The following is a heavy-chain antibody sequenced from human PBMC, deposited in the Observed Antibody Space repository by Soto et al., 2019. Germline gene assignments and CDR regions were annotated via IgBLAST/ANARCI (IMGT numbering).Heavy chain of an antibody. J-gene: IGHJ5*02. CDR1: GFTFSNYW. Sequence: GGSLRLSCAASGFTFSNYWMSWVRQAPGKGLEWVANIKEDGSEKYYVDSVKGRFTISRDNAKNSLYLQMSSLRPEDTAVYYCTRGHPSTYNHWGQGTLVTVSS. D-gene: IGHD4-4*01. CDR2: IKEDGSEK. V-gene: IGHV3-7*01. CDR3: TRGHPSTYNH.